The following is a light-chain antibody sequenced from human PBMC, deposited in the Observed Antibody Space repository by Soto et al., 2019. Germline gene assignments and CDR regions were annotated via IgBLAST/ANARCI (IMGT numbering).Light chain of an antibody. V-gene: IGKV1-27*01. Sequence: DIQMTQSPSSLSASVGDRVTITCRASQDINNYLAWYQQKPGKAPKLLIYAASTLQSGVPSRFSGGRSGTDFTLTISSLQPEDVATYYCQKYNNGPPVTFGPGTKVGV. CDR1: QDINNY. J-gene: IGKJ3*01. CDR2: AAS. CDR3: QKYNNGPPVT.